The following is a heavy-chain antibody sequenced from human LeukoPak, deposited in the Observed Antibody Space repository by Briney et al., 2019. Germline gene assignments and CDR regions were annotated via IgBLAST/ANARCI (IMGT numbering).Heavy chain of an antibody. V-gene: IGHV1-3*01. CDR2: INAGNGNT. CDR3: TRGKSNYFDY. J-gene: IGHJ4*02. Sequence: ASVNVSFKASGYTFTIYAMHWVRQAPGQRLEWMGWINAGNGNTKYSQKFQGRVTITRDTSASTAYMELSSLRSEDTAVYYCTRGKSNYFDYWGQGTLVTVSS. CDR1: GYTFTIYA.